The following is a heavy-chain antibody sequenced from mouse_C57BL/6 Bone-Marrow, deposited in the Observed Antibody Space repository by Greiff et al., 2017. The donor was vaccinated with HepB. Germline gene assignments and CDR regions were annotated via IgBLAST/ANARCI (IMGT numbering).Heavy chain of an antibody. J-gene: IGHJ3*01. Sequence: QVQLKESGPGLVAPSQSLSITCTVSGFSLTSYGVDWVRQSPGKGLEWLGVIWGVGSTNYNSALKSRLSISKDNSKSQVFLKMNSLQTDDTAMYYCASDHYGNYVAWFAYWGQGTLVTVSA. D-gene: IGHD2-1*01. CDR2: IWGVGST. CDR1: GFSLTSYG. V-gene: IGHV2-6*01. CDR3: ASDHYGNYVAWFAY.